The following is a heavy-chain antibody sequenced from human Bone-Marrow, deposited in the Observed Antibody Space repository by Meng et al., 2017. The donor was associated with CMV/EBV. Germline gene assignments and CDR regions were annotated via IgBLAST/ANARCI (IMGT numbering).Heavy chain of an antibody. Sequence: GESLKISCEASGFIFSGEWMAWVRQAPGKGLEWLGNIKPDGSAAEYADSVKGRFTISRDNAKNSLYLQMNCLRAEDTAVYYCARDYRDFLHMTNSHTPFDYWGQGTLVTVSS. V-gene: IGHV3-7*01. CDR2: IKPDGSAA. J-gene: IGHJ4*02. CDR3: ARDYRDFLHMTNSHTPFDY. D-gene: IGHD3-16*02. CDR1: GFIFSGEW.